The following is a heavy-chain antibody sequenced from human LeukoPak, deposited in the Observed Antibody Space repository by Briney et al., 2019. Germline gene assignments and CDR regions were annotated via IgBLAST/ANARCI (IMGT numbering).Heavy chain of an antibody. CDR1: GFTFSNFA. Sequence: GGSLRLSCAASGFTFSNFAMHWVRQAPGKGLEWVAVISYDGDNEYYADSVKGQFTISRDNSKDRLYLQMNGLRPEDTAMYYCARVRGGRSWYYYGMDVWGRGTTVTVSS. J-gene: IGHJ6*02. V-gene: IGHV3-30-3*01. CDR3: ARVRGGRSWYYYGMDV. D-gene: IGHD3-16*01. CDR2: ISYDGDNE.